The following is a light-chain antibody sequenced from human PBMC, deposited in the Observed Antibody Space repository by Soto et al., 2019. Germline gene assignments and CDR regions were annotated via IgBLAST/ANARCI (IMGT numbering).Light chain of an antibody. Sequence: SSELTQPLSVSVALGQTARITCGGNNIGSKNVHWYQQKPGQAPVLVIYRDSNRPSGIPERFSGSNSGNTATLTISRAQAGDEADYYCQVWDSSTSWVFGTGTKLTVL. V-gene: IGLV3-9*01. CDR1: NIGSKN. CDR2: RDS. CDR3: QVWDSSTSWV. J-gene: IGLJ1*01.